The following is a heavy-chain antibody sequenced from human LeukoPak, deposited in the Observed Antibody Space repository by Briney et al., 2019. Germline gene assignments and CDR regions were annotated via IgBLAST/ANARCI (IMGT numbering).Heavy chain of an antibody. CDR3: AKTAPGGQLVRIGAFDI. CDR1: GFPLSSYA. D-gene: IGHD6-6*01. V-gene: IGHV3-23*01. Sequence: GGSLRLSCAASGFPLSSYAMSWVRQAPGKGLEWVSAISGSGGSTYYADSVKGRFTISRDNSKNTLYLQMNSLRAEDTAVYYCAKTAPGGQLVRIGAFDIWGQGTMVTVSS. CDR2: ISGSGGST. J-gene: IGHJ3*02.